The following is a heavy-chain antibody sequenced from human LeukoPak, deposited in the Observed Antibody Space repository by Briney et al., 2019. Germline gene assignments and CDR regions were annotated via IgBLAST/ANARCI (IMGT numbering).Heavy chain of an antibody. CDR1: GFTFSSYS. D-gene: IGHD3-22*01. CDR3: AREILVTMIVVDDAFDI. V-gene: IGHV3-21*01. Sequence: GGSLRLSCAASGFTFSSYSMNWVRQAPGKGLEWVSSISSSSSYIYYADSVKGRFTISRDNAKNSLHLQMNSLSAEDTAVYYCAREILVTMIVVDDAFDIWGQGTMVTVSS. CDR2: ISSSSSYI. J-gene: IGHJ3*02.